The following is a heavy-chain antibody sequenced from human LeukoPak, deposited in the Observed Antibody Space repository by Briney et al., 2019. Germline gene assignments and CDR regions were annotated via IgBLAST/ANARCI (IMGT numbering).Heavy chain of an antibody. J-gene: IGHJ6*03. CDR1: GGSISSGSYY. D-gene: IGHD6-6*01. Sequence: PSETLSLTCTVSGGSISSGSYYWSWIRQPAGKELEWIGRIYSSGSTNYNPSLKSRVTISVDTSKNQFSLKLSSVTAADTAVYYCARGLYSSSAPVDYYYYMDVWGKGTTVTVSS. V-gene: IGHV4-61*02. CDR3: ARGLYSSSAPVDYYYYMDV. CDR2: IYSSGST.